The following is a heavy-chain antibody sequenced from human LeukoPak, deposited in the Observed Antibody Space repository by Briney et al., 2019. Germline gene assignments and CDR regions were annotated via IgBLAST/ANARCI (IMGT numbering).Heavy chain of an antibody. V-gene: IGHV4-59*01. J-gene: IGHJ2*01. D-gene: IGHD1-26*01. CDR2: IYYSGST. CDR3: ARDRHTKLGSVLVWYFDL. CDR1: GGSISSYY. Sequence: NSSETLSLTCTVSGGSISSYYWSWIRQPPGKGLEWIGYIYYSGSTNYNPSLKSRVTISVDTSKNQFSLKLSSVTAADTAVYYCARDRHTKLGSVLVWYFDLWGRGTLVTVSS.